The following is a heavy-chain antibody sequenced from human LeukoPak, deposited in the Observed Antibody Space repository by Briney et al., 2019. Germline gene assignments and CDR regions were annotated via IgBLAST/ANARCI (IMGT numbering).Heavy chain of an antibody. Sequence: ASVKVSCKVSGYTLTELSMHWVRQAPGKGLEWMGGFDPEDGETIYAQKFQGRVTMTEDTSTDTAYMELSSLGSEDTAVYYCATGRYCSSTSCYTNYYYMDVWGKGTTVTVSS. J-gene: IGHJ6*03. V-gene: IGHV1-24*01. D-gene: IGHD2-2*01. CDR1: GYTLTELS. CDR3: ATGRYCSSTSCYTNYYYMDV. CDR2: FDPEDGET.